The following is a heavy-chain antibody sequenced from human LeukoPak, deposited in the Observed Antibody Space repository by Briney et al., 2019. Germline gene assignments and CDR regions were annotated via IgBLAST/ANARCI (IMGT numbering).Heavy chain of an antibody. CDR2: INPNSGGT. J-gene: IGHJ6*02. D-gene: IGHD3-3*01. CDR1: GYTFTGYY. CDR3: ARDPLRFLEWPASGMDV. V-gene: IGHV1-2*02. Sequence: ASVKVSCKASGYTFTGYYMHWVRQAPGQGLEWMGWINPNSGGTSYAQKFQGRVTMTRDTSISTAYMELSRLRSDDTAVYYCARDPLRFLEWPASGMDVWGQGTTVTVSS.